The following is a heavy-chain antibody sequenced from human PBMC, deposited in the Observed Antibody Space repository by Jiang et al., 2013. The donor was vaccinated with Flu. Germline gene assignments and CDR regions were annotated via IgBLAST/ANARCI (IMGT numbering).Heavy chain of an antibody. CDR3: ARLRVRSPYYFDY. CDR1: GGSVTRSY. J-gene: IGHJ4*02. V-gene: IGHV4-59*02. CDR2: FYSGGNS. Sequence: LLKPSETLSLTCNVSGGSVTRSYWTWIRQPPGKGLEWIGYFYSGGNSMYNPSLKSRVTISVDTSKNQFSLKLNSVTAADTAVYYCARLRVRSPYYFDYWGQGTLVTVAS.